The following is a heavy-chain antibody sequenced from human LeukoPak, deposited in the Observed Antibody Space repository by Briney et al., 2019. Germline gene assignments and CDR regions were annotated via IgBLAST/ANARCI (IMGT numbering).Heavy chain of an antibody. CDR2: INQDASEK. CDR3: ARESTGFSIDY. J-gene: IGHJ4*02. V-gene: IGHV3-7*01. CDR1: GFIFSSHW. D-gene: IGHD1-14*01. Sequence: SGGSLRLSCAASGFIFSSHWMSWVRQAPGKGLEWVANINQDASEKYYVNSVKGRFTISRDNAKNSLYLQMNSLRAEDTAVYFCARESTGFSIDYWGQGTLVTVSS.